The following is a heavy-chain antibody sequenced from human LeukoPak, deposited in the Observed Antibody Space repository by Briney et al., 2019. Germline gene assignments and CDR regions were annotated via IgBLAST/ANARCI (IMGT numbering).Heavy chain of an antibody. V-gene: IGHV3-23*01. J-gene: IGHJ3*02. CDR2: ISGSGGST. Sequence: GGSLRLSCAAPGFTFSSYAMSWVRQAPGKGLEWVSAISGSGGSTYYADSVKGRFTISRDNSKNTLYLQMNSLRAEDTAVYYCAKGGYYYDSSGYYVDAFDIWGQGTMVTVSS. D-gene: IGHD3-22*01. CDR1: GFTFSSYA. CDR3: AKGGYYYDSSGYYVDAFDI.